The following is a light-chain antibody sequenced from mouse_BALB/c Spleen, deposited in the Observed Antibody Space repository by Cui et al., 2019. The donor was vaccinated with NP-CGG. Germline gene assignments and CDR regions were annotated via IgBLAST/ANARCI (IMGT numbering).Light chain of an antibody. V-gene: IGLV1*01. CDR3: ALWYSNHWV. CDR1: TGAVTTSNY. Sequence: AVAPPESALTTSPGETVTLTCRSSTGAVTTSNYANWVQEKPDHLFTGLIGGTNNRVPGVPARFSGSLIGDKAALTITGAQTEDDAIYFCALWYSNHWVFGGGTKLTVL. J-gene: IGLJ1*01. CDR2: GTN.